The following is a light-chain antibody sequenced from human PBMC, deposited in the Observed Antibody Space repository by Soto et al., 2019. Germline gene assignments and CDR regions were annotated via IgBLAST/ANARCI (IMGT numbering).Light chain of an antibody. CDR1: QGISSY. J-gene: IGKJ2*01. V-gene: IGKV1-9*01. Sequence: DIQLTQSPSFLSASVGDRVTITCRASQGISSYLAWYQQKPGKAPKLLVYAASTLQSGVPSRFSGSGSGTEFTLTISRLQPEDFATYYCQQLNSYPYTFGQGTKLESK. CDR2: AAS. CDR3: QQLNSYPYT.